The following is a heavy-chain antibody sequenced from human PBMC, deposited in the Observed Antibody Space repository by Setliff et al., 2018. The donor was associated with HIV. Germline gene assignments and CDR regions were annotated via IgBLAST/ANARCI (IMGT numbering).Heavy chain of an antibody. D-gene: IGHD5-12*01. CDR1: GFTFSSYA. Sequence: PGGSLRLSCAASGFTFSSYAMHWVRQAPGKGLEYVSAISSNGGSTYYASSVKGRFTISRDNSKNTLYLQMGSLRAEDMAVYYCARRGIPSATINYYYGMDVWGQGTTVTVSS. CDR3: ARRGIPSATINYYYGMDV. J-gene: IGHJ6*02. CDR2: ISSNGGST. V-gene: IGHV3-64*01.